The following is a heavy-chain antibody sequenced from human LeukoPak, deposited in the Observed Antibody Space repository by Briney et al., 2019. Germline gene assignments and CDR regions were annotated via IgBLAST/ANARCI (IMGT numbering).Heavy chain of an antibody. D-gene: IGHD5-18*01. CDR3: ARRATTERGHSYGLDF. Sequence: GRSLRLSCAASGFTFSSYGMHWVRQAPGKGLEWVSSIGSSGSYIYYADSLTGRFTISRDNAKNSLYLQMNSLRAEDTAMYYCARRATTERGHSYGLDFWGQGTLVTVSS. J-gene: IGHJ4*02. V-gene: IGHV3-21*01. CDR2: IGSSGSYI. CDR1: GFTFSSYG.